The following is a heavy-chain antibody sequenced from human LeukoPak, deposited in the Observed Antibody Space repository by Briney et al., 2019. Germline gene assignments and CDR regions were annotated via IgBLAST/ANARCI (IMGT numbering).Heavy chain of an antibody. CDR3: AKTLQAYYDAFDV. Sequence: GGSLRLSCAASGFTFSSYSMNWVRQAPGQGLEWVSYITSDSTTMFYADSVKGRFTASRDNAENSMYLQMNSLRAEDTALYYCAKTLQAYYDAFDVWGQGTMVTVSS. V-gene: IGHV3-48*01. J-gene: IGHJ3*01. D-gene: IGHD3-10*01. CDR1: GFTFSSYS. CDR2: ITSDSTTM.